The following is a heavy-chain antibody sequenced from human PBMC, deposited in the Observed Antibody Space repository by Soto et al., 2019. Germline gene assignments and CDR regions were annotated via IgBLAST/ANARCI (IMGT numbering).Heavy chain of an antibody. D-gene: IGHD1-26*01. CDR1: GYTFTSYG. CDR2: ISAYNGNI. J-gene: IGHJ5*02. V-gene: IGHV1-18*01. Sequence: QVQLVQSGAEVKKPGASVKVSCKASGYTFTSYGISWVRQAPGQGLEWMGWISAYNGNINYAQKLQGRVTMPTETSTRTAYMKLRSLRSDATAVYYFARASGSSDWFDPWGQGTLVTVSS. CDR3: ARASGSSDWFDP.